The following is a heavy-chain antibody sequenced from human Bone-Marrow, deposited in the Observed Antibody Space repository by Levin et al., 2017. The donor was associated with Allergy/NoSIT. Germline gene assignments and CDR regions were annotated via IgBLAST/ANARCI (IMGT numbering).Heavy chain of an antibody. CDR2: ISGGGSHT. J-gene: IGHJ4*02. Sequence: GGSLRLSCAASGYSFSDYVMAWVRQAPGGGLEWVSAISGGGSHTYYADSMKGRFTISRDNSRNTLYLQLSGLRTEDTGVYYCAKSVVGSETTFMVRRGPGDCWGQGTLVTVSS. D-gene: IGHD5-18*01. CDR1: GYSFSDYV. V-gene: IGHV3-23*01. CDR3: AKSVVGSETTFMVRRGPGDC.